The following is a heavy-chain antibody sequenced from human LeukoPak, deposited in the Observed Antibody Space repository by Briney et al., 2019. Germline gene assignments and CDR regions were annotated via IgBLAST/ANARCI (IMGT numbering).Heavy chain of an antibody. Sequence: TSETLSLTCTVSGGSISSYYWSWIRQPPGKGLEWIGYIYYSGSTNYNPSLKSRVTISVDTSKNQFSLKLSSVTAADTAVYYCASQRRWSQGTLVTVSS. CDR2: IYYSGST. CDR3: ASQRR. V-gene: IGHV4-59*01. CDR1: GGSISSYY. J-gene: IGHJ4*02.